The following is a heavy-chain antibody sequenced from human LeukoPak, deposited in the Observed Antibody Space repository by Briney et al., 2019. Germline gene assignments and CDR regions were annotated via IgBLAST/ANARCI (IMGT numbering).Heavy chain of an antibody. J-gene: IGHJ3*02. V-gene: IGHV4-59*08. CDR3: ARPRYTSGWYAFDI. Sequence: SETLSLTCTVSGGSITNYYWSWIRQPPGKGLEWIGYIYYSGSTNYNPSLKSRVTISVDTSKNQFSLRLSSVTAADTAVYYCARPRYTSGWYAFDIWGQGTMVTVSS. CDR1: GGSITNYY. D-gene: IGHD6-13*01. CDR2: IYYSGST.